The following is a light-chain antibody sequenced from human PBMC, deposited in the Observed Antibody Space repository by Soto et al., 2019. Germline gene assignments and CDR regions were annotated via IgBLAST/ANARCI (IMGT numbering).Light chain of an antibody. CDR2: SDD. V-gene: IGLV1-36*01. J-gene: IGLJ2*01. CDR1: SSNIGDNA. CDR3: AARDDRLNGRV. Sequence: QSVLIQPPSVSGAPGQTVTISCSGSSSNIGDNAVTWYQQVPGKAPRLLIYSDDLLPSGVSDRFSGSKSGTSASLAISGLQPEDEADYYCAARDDRLNGRVFGGGTKVTVL.